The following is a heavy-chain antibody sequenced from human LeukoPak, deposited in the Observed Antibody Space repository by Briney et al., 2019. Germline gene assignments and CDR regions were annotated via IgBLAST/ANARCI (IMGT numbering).Heavy chain of an antibody. D-gene: IGHD4-17*01. CDR3: ARGYGDYAY. CDR1: GYTFTDYY. V-gene: IGHV1-46*01. Sequence: ASVKVSCKTSGYTFTDYYVHWVRQAPGQGLEWMGIINPSGGSTTYAQKFQGRVTMTRDTSTSTVYMELSSLRSEDTAVYYCARGYGDYAYWGQGTLVTVSS. J-gene: IGHJ4*02. CDR2: INPSGGST.